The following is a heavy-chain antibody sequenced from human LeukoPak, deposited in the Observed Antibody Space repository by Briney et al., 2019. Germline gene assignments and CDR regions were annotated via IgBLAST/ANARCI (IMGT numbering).Heavy chain of an antibody. J-gene: IGHJ4*02. V-gene: IGHV3-7*01. CDR3: SLSRYFDWLEDY. CDR2: INQAGSGK. Sequence: PGGSLRLSCVVSGFNFRSYWMSWVRQAPGKGLEWVANINQAGSGKYYVDAVRGRFTISRDNSKNTLYLQMNSLRAEDTAVYYCSLSRYFDWLEDYWGQGTLVTVSS. D-gene: IGHD3-9*01. CDR1: GFNFRSYW.